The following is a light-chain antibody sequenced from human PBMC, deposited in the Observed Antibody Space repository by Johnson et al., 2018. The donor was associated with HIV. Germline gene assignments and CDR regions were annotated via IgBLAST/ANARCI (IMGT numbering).Light chain of an antibody. J-gene: IGLJ1*01. V-gene: IGLV1-51*02. CDR2: ENN. CDR3: GTWDSSLSAGDV. Sequence: SVLTQPPPVSAAPGQKVTISCSGSSSNIGNNYVSWYQQLPGTAPKLLIYENNKRPSGIPDRFSGSKSGTSATLGITGLQTGDEADYYCGTWDSSLSAGDVFGTVTKVT. CDR1: SSNIGNNY.